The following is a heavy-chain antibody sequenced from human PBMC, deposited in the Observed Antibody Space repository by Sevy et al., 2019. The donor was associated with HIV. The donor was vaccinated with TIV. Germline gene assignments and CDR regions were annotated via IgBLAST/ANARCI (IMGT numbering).Heavy chain of an antibody. V-gene: IGHV1-69*13. D-gene: IGHD3-10*01. Sequence: ASVKVSCKASGGTFSSYAISWVRQASGQGLEWMGGIIPIFGTANYAQKFQGRVTITADESTSTAYMELSSLRSEDTAVYYCARNMVRGVIYWFDPWGQGTLVTVSS. CDR3: ARNMVRGVIYWFDP. CDR1: GGTFSSYA. CDR2: IIPIFGTA. J-gene: IGHJ5*02.